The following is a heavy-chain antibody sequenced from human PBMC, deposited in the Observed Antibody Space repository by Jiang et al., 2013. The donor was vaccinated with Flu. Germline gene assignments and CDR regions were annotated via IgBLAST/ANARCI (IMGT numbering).Heavy chain of an antibody. D-gene: IGHD5-18*01. Sequence: QSGSELKKPGASVKVSCKASGYTFTSYAMNWVRQAPGQGLEWMGWINTNTGNPTYAQGFTGRFVFSLDTSVSTAYLQISSLKAEDTAVYYCWVDTAMVEGYDAFDIWGQGTMVSVSS. V-gene: IGHV7-4-1*02. CDR3: WVDTAMVEGYDAFDI. CDR2: INTNTGNP. CDR1: GYTFTSYA. J-gene: IGHJ3*02.